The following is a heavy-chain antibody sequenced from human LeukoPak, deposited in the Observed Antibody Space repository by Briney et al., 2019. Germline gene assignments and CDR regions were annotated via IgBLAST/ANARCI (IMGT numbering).Heavy chain of an antibody. V-gene: IGHV3-23*01. Sequence: QPGGSLRLSCAASGFTFSSYAMSWVRQAPGKGLEWVSAISGSGGSTYYADSVKGRFTISRDNSKNTLYLQMNSLRAEDTAVYYCARDSSHCYYDNSGFLSGGQGTLVTVSS. CDR1: GFTFSSYA. CDR2: ISGSGGST. D-gene: IGHD3-22*01. CDR3: ARDSSHCYYDNSGFLS. J-gene: IGHJ4*02.